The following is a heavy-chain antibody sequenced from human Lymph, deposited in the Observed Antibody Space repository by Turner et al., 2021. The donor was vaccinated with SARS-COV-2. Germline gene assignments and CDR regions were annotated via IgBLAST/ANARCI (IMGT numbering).Heavy chain of an antibody. CDR2: ILSGGST. Sequence: EVQLVETGGGLIQPGGSLRLSCAASGLTVSSNYMTWVRQAPGKGLEWVSVILSGGSTFYADSVKGRFTISRDNSKNTLYLQMNSLRAEDTAVYYCARDLVVYGMDVWGQGTTVTVSS. V-gene: IGHV3-53*02. CDR1: GLTVSSNY. J-gene: IGHJ6*02. D-gene: IGHD3-10*01. CDR3: ARDLVVYGMDV.